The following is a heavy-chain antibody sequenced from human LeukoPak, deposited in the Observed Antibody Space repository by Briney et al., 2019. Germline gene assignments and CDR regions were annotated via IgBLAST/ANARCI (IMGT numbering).Heavy chain of an antibody. CDR3: ARPTSYCSGGSCYHYDAFDI. CDR2: INSDGSST. D-gene: IGHD2-15*01. Sequence: GGSLRLSCAASGFTFSSYWMHWVRQAPGKGLVWVSRINSDGSSTSYADSVKGRLTISRDNAKNTLYLQMNSLRAEDTAVYYCARPTSYCSGGSCYHYDAFDIWGQGTMVTVSS. V-gene: IGHV3-74*01. J-gene: IGHJ3*02. CDR1: GFTFSSYW.